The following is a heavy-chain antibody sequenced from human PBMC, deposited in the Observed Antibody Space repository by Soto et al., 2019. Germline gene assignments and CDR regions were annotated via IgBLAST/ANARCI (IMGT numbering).Heavy chain of an antibody. Sequence: GGSLRLSCAASGFTFSNAWMNWVRQAPGKGLEWVGRIKSKTDGGTTDYAAPVKGRFTISRDDSKNTLHLQMNSLKTEDTAVYYCTTGRYYYDYYYGMDVWGQGTTVTVSS. J-gene: IGHJ6*02. CDR2: IKSKTDGGTT. CDR3: TTGRYYYDYYYGMDV. V-gene: IGHV3-15*07. CDR1: GFTFSNAW. D-gene: IGHD3-10*01.